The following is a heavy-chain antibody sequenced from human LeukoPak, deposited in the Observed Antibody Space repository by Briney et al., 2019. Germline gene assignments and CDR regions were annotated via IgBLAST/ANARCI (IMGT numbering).Heavy chain of an antibody. CDR2: IYRGGST. Sequence: GGSLRLSCAASGFTVGSNYMSWVRQAPGKGLEWVSIIYRGGSTNYADSVKGRFTISRDTSKNTLYLQMNSLRAEDTAVFYCAKAKGQYDTDTFDVWGQGTMVTVSS. CDR1: GFTVGSNY. D-gene: IGHD3-22*01. V-gene: IGHV3-66*01. CDR3: AKAKGQYDTDTFDV. J-gene: IGHJ3*01.